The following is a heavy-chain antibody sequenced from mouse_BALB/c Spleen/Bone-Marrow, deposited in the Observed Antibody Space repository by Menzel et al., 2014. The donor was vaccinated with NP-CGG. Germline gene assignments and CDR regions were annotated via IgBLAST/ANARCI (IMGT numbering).Heavy chain of an antibody. Sequence: VQLQQSGPELVKPGASVKMSCKASGYTFTSYYIHWVKPRPGQGLEWIGWIYPGDGSTKYNEKFKGKTTLTADKSSSTAYMLLSSLTSEDSAIYFCARTTAWYFDVWGAGTTVTVSS. V-gene: IGHV1S56*01. CDR1: GYTFTSYY. CDR2: IYPGDGST. J-gene: IGHJ1*01. CDR3: ARTTAWYFDV. D-gene: IGHD1-2*01.